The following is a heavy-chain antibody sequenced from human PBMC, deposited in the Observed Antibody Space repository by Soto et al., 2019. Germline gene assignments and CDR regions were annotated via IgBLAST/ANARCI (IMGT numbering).Heavy chain of an antibody. CDR3: AIDHSTAMVNDY. D-gene: IGHD5-18*01. Sequence: QVQLVESGGGVVQPGRSLRLSCAASGFTFSSYGMHWVRQAPGKGLEWVAVIWYDGSNKYYADSVKGRFTISRENSKNELNQQMHSLRAEDTAEYYCAIDHSTAMVNDYWGQGTLVTVS. CDR2: IWYDGSNK. J-gene: IGHJ4*02. CDR1: GFTFSSYG. V-gene: IGHV3-33*01.